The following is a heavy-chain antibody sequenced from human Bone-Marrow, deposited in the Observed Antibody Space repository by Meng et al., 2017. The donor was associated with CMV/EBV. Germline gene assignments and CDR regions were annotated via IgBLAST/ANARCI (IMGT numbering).Heavy chain of an antibody. CDR2: ISYGGDT. V-gene: IGHV4-61*01. CDR3: SSQEGGTSRAN. J-gene: IGHJ4*02. Sequence: GSLRLSCTVSADSLSNTNYYWSWIRQPPGKGLEWIGYISYGGDTTYNPSLSSRVTISIDTSKNQFSLTLNSVTAADTAIYYCSSQEGGTSRANWGQGTLVTVSS. D-gene: IGHD3-16*01. CDR1: ADSLSNTNYY.